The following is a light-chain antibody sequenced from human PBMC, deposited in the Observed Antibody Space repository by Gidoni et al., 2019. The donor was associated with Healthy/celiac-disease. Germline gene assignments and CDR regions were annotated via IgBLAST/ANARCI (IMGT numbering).Light chain of an antibody. CDR2: GAS. CDR1: QSVSSN. CDR3: QQYNNWPPWT. Sequence: IVMTQSPATLSVSPGESATLSCRASQSVSSNLAWYQQKPGQAPRLLIYGASTRATGIPARFSGSGSGTEFTLTISSLQSEDFAVYYCQQYNNWPPWTFXQXTKVEIK. J-gene: IGKJ1*01. V-gene: IGKV3-15*01.